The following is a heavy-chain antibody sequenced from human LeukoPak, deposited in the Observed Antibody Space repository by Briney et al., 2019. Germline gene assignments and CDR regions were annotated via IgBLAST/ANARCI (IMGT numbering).Heavy chain of an antibody. D-gene: IGHD3-10*01. J-gene: IGHJ4*02. CDR1: GGSFSSSSYY. Sequence: PSETLSLTCSVSGGSFSSSSYYWGWIRQPPGKGLEWIGSISYSGSTYYNPSLKSRVTISVDTSKNQFSLKLSSVTAADTAVYYCARLRYGSGSYSTIDYWGQGTLVTVSS. V-gene: IGHV4-39*01. CDR3: ARLRYGSGSYSTIDY. CDR2: ISYSGST.